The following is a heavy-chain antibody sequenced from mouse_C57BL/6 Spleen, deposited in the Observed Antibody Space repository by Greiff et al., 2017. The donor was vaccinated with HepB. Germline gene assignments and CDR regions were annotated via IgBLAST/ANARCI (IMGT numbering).Heavy chain of an antibody. V-gene: IGHV1-55*01. CDR3: AREVLRDWYFDV. CDR1: GYTFTSYW. Sequence: VQLKQPGAELVKPGASVKMSCKASGYTFTSYWITWVKQRPGQGLEWIGDIYPGSGSTNYNEKFKSKATLTVDTSSSTAYMQLSSLTSEDSAVYYCAREVLRDWYFDVWGTGTTVTVSS. J-gene: IGHJ1*03. CDR2: IYPGSGST. D-gene: IGHD1-1*01.